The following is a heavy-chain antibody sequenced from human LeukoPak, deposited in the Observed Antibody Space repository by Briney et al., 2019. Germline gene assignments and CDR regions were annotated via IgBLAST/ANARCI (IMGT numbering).Heavy chain of an antibody. D-gene: IGHD2-2*01. CDR2: ISSNGGST. V-gene: IGHV3-64*04. J-gene: IGHJ4*02. CDR3: ARVQLLGPFDY. CDR1: GFTFSSYA. Sequence: GGSLRLSCSASGFTFSSYAMHWVRQAPGKGLEYVSAISSNGGSTYYADSVKGRFTISRDNAKNSLYLQMNSLRAEDTAVYYCARVQLLGPFDYWGQGTLVTVSS.